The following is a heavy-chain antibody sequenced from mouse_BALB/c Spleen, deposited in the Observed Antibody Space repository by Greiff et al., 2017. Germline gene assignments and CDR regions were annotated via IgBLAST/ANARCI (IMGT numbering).Heavy chain of an antibody. CDR2: IYPGNVNT. V-gene: IGHV1S56*01. Sequence: QVQLQQSGPELVKPGASVRISCKASGYTFTSYYIHWVKQRPGQGLEWIGWIYPGNVNTKYNEKFKGKATLTADKSSSTAYMQLSSLTSENSAVYFCAGGRYDNYAMDYWGQGTSVTVSS. CDR1: GYTFTSYY. CDR3: AGGRYDNYAMDY. D-gene: IGHD2-14*01. J-gene: IGHJ4*01.